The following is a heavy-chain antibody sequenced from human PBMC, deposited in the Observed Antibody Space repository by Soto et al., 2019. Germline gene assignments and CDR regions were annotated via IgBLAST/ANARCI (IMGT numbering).Heavy chain of an antibody. J-gene: IGHJ6*02. CDR1: GFTFSSYA. CDR3: AGVVVAATTYGMDV. V-gene: IGHV3-23*01. Sequence: EVQLLESGGGLVQPGGSLRLSCAASGFTFSSYAMSWVRQAPGKGLEWVSAISGSGGSTYYADSVKGRFTISRDNSKNTLYLQMNRLRAEDTAVYYCAGVVVAATTYGMDVWGQGTTVTVSS. D-gene: IGHD2-15*01. CDR2: ISGSGGST.